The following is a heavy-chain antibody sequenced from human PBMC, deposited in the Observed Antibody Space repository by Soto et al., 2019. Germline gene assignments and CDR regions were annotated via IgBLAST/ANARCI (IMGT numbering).Heavy chain of an antibody. Sequence: SETLSLTCAVSGYSISSGYYWGWIRQPPGKGLEWIGSIYHSGSTNYNPSLKSRVTISVDTSKNQFSLKVIFVTAAGTAVYYCARDSSYGDYFDYWGQGTLVTVSS. V-gene: IGHV4-38-2*02. CDR2: IYHSGST. CDR3: ARDSSYGDYFDY. CDR1: GYSISSGYY. J-gene: IGHJ4*02. D-gene: IGHD4-17*01.